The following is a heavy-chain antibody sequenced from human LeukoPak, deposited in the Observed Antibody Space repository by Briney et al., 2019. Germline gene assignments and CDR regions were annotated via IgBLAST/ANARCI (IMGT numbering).Heavy chain of an antibody. V-gene: IGHV3-11*06. J-gene: IGHJ2*01. D-gene: IGHD6-13*01. CDR2: ITTSEDYT. CDR3: ARRAGAAAAALRHFDL. CDR1: GLNFNDYF. Sequence: GGSLRLSCAASGLNFNDYFMTWIRQAPGKGLEWTSYITTSEDYTNYADSVRGRFTVSRDNTKNSLYLQMNSLRDEDTAVYYCARRAGAAAAALRHFDLWGRGTLVSVSS.